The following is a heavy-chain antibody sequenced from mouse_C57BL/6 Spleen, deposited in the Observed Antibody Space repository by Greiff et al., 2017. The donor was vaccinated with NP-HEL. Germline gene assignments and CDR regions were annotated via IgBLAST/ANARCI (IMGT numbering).Heavy chain of an antibody. J-gene: IGHJ1*03. CDR3: ARSDGSSYRYWYFDV. CDR2: IDPSDSET. D-gene: IGHD1-1*01. Sequence: QVQLQQPGAELVRPGSSVKLSCKASGYTFTSYWMHWVKQRPIQGLEWIGNIDPSDSETHYNQKFKDKATLTVDKSSSTAYMQLSSLTSEDSAVYYWARSDGSSYRYWYFDVWGTGTTVTVSS. CDR1: GYTFTSYW. V-gene: IGHV1-52*01.